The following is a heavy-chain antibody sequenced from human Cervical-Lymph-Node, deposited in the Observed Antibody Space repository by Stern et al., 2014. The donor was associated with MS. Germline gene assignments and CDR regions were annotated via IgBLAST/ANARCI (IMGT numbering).Heavy chain of an antibody. D-gene: IGHD6-13*01. CDR3: ARGGRSSSWYGDD. J-gene: IGHJ4*02. CDR1: GFTFSSYS. Sequence: EVQLVESGGGLVKPGGSLRLSCAASGFTFSSYSMNWVRPAPGKGLEWVSSISSSSSYIYYADSVKGRFTISRANAKTSMYLQMTSLRAEDTAVYYWARGGRSSSWYGDDWGQGTLVTVSS. V-gene: IGHV3-21*01. CDR2: ISSSSSYI.